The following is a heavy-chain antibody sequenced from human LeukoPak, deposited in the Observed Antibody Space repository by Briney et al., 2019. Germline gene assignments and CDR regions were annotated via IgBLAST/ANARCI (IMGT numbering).Heavy chain of an antibody. CDR3: ARVGDSSSWYARFYYYYYGVDV. Sequence: GGSLRLSCAASGFTFSSYGMHWVRQAPGKGLEWVAVIWYDGSNKYYADSVKGRFTISRDNSKNTLYLQMNSLRAEDTAVYYCARVGDSSSWYARFYYYYYGVDVWGQGTTVTVSS. D-gene: IGHD6-13*01. CDR1: GFTFSSYG. CDR2: IWYDGSNK. V-gene: IGHV3-33*01. J-gene: IGHJ6*02.